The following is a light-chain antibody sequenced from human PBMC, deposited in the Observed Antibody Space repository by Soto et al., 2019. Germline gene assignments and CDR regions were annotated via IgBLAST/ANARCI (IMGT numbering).Light chain of an antibody. CDR1: SSDVGDNKF. CDR3: SSYTSSSTLV. CDR2: EVS. V-gene: IGLV2-14*01. Sequence: QSVLTQPASVSGSPGQSITISCTGSSSDVGDNKFVSWYQHHPGKAPKLMIYEVSNRPSGVSNRFSGSKSGNTASLTISGLQPEDEADYHCSSYTSSSTLVFGGGTKLTVL. J-gene: IGLJ3*02.